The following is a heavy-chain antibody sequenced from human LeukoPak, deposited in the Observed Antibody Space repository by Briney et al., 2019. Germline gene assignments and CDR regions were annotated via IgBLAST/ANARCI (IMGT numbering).Heavy chain of an antibody. J-gene: IGHJ4*02. CDR3: ATDYGSGSSYFDY. V-gene: IGHV4-59*01. Sequence: PSETLSLTCTVSGGSISSYYWSWIRQPPGKGLEWIGYIYYSGSTNYNPSLKSRVTISVDTSKNQFSLKLSSVTAADTAVYYCATDYGSGSSYFDYWGQGTLVTVSS. CDR2: IYYSGST. CDR1: GGSISSYY. D-gene: IGHD3-10*01.